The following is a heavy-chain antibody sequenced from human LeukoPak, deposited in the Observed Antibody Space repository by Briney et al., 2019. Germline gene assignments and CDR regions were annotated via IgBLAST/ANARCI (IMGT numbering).Heavy chain of an antibody. CDR2: INHSGST. J-gene: IGHJ4*02. V-gene: IGHV4-34*01. Sequence: PSETLSLTCAVYGGSFSGYYWSWIRQPPGKGLEWIGEINHSGSTNYNPSLKSRVTISVDTSKNQFSLKLSSVTAADTTVYYCARRDQQLSRWGQGTLVTVSS. CDR3: ARRDQQLSR. D-gene: IGHD6-13*01. CDR1: GGSFSGYY.